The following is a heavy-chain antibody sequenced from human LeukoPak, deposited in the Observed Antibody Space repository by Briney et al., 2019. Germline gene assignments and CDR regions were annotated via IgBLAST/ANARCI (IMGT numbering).Heavy chain of an antibody. CDR2: INWNGGST. CDR1: GFTFDDYV. J-gene: IGHJ6*03. CDR3: ARKGDGYDDYYMDV. D-gene: IGHD5-24*01. Sequence: SGGSLRLSCAASGFTFDDYVMSWVRQAPGKGLEWVSGINWNGGSTGYADSVKGRFTISRDNAKNSLYLQMNSLRAEDTALCYCARKGDGYDDYYMDVWGKGTTVTVSS. V-gene: IGHV3-20*04.